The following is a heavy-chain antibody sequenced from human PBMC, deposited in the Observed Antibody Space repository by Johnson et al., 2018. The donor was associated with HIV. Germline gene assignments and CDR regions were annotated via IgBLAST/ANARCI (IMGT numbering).Heavy chain of an antibody. V-gene: IGHV3-15*01. CDR1: GFTFINAW. CDR2: IYSQTDGGTT. Sequence: EVQLVESGGGFVKPGGSLRLSCAASGFTFINAWMSWVRQAPGKGLEWVGRIYSQTDGGTTDYAAPMKGRFTISRDDSKNTLYLQMNSLKTEETAVYYCTTDQVGRSYGGKHHIWGQGTMVTVSS. CDR3: TTDQVGRSYGGKHHI. J-gene: IGHJ3*02. D-gene: IGHD3-10*01.